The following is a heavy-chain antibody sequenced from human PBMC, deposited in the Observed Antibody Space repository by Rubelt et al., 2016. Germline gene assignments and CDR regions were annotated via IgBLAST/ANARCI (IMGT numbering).Heavy chain of an antibody. Sequence: QVQLVQSGAEVKKPGASVKVSCKASGYTFTSYGISWVRQAPGQGLEWMGWISAYNGNTNYAQKRQGRVTMATDTSTSTAYMELRSLRADDTAVYYCARDVGGNSVLYYFDYWGQGTLVTVSS. CDR3: ARDVGGNSVLYYFDY. CDR2: ISAYNGNT. CDR1: GYTFTSYG. V-gene: IGHV1-18*01. D-gene: IGHD4-23*01. J-gene: IGHJ4*02.